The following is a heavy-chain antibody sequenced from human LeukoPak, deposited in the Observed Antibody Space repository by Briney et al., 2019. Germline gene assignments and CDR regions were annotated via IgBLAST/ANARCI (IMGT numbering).Heavy chain of an antibody. J-gene: IGHJ3*02. CDR1: GGSFSGYY. Sequence: SETLSLTCAVYGGSFSGYYWNWIRQPPGKGLEWIGEINHSGSTNYNPSLKSRVTISVDTSKNQFSLKLSSVTAADTAVYYCARDYYDSWAFDIWGQGTMVTVSS. V-gene: IGHV4-34*01. D-gene: IGHD3-3*01. CDR3: ARDYYDSWAFDI. CDR2: INHSGST.